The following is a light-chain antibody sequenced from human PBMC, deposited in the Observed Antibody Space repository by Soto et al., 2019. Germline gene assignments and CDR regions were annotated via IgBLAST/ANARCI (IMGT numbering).Light chain of an antibody. Sequence: DIQMTQSPSTLSASVGDRVTITCRARQSISSWLAWYQQKPWKAPKLLIYKASSLESGVPSRFSVSGSGTEFTLTISSLQPDDFATYYCQQYNSYPELTFGGGTKVEIK. CDR1: QSISSW. CDR3: QQYNSYPELT. J-gene: IGKJ4*01. V-gene: IGKV1-5*03. CDR2: KAS.